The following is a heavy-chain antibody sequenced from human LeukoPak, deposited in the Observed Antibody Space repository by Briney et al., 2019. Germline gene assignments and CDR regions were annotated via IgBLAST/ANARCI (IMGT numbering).Heavy chain of an antibody. CDR3: ARMISGTPDWLSQYNWFDP. V-gene: IGHV3-23*01. CDR1: GFTFSTYA. Sequence: QPGGSLRLSCAASGFTFSTYAMNWVRQAPGKGLERVSSVSGNAGSTYYADSVKGRFTISRDNSKNTLSLQMNSLRADDTAVYYCARMISGTPDWLSQYNWFDPWGQGTLVTVSS. D-gene: IGHD3-9*01. J-gene: IGHJ5*02. CDR2: VSGNAGST.